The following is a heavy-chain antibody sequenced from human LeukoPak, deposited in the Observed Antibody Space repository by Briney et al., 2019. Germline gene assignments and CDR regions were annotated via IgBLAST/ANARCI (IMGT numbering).Heavy chain of an antibody. V-gene: IGHV4-39*07. J-gene: IGHJ2*01. CDR3: ARGDSYGLGIYWYFDL. Sequence: SETLSLTCTVSGGSISSYYWGWIRQPPGKGLEWIGSIYYSGSTNYNPSLKSRVTISIDTSKNQFSLKLSSVTAADTAVYYCARGDSYGLGIYWYFDLWGRGTLVTVSS. D-gene: IGHD5-18*01. CDR2: IYYSGST. CDR1: GGSISSYY.